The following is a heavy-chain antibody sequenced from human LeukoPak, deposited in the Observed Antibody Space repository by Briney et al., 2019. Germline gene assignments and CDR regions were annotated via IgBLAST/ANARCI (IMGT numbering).Heavy chain of an antibody. CDR2: ISSSGSTI. J-gene: IGHJ6*03. CDR3: ARDVALYYYDSSGYSSPYYYYYYMDV. CDR1: GFIFSTND. D-gene: IGHD3-22*01. V-gene: IGHV3-11*04. Sequence: GGSLRLSCAASGFIFSTNDMSWVRQAPGKGLEWVSYISSSGSTIYYADSVKGWFTISRDNAKNTLYLQMNSLRAEDTAGYYCARDVALYYYDSSGYSSPYYYYYYMDVWGKGTTVTISS.